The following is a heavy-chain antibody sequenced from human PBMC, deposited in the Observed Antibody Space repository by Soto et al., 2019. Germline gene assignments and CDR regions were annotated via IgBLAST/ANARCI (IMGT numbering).Heavy chain of an antibody. J-gene: IGHJ4*02. V-gene: IGHV3-23*01. D-gene: IGHD3-3*01. Sequence: GGSLRLSCAASGFTFSSYAMSWVRQAPGKGLEWVSAISGSGGSTYYADSVKGRFTISRDNSKNTLYLPMNSLRAEDTAVYYFARGYYDSWSSYPHCFEYCGRGSRVTVAS. CDR1: GFTFSSYA. CDR3: ARGYYDSWSSYPHCFEY. CDR2: ISGSGGST.